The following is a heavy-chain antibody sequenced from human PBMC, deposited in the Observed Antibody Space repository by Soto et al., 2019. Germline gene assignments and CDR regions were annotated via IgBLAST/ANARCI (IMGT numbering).Heavy chain of an antibody. CDR2: IIPIFGTA. D-gene: IGHD2-2*01. V-gene: IGHV1-69*12. Sequence: QVQLVQSGAEVKKPGSSAKVSCKASGGTFSSYAISWVRQAPGQGLEWMGGIIPIFGTANYAQKFQGRVTITADESTSTAYMELSSLRSEDTAVYYCAIQGGIVLVPAAMTSVYGMDVWGQGTTVTVSS. CDR3: AIQGGIVLVPAAMTSVYGMDV. CDR1: GGTFSSYA. J-gene: IGHJ6*02.